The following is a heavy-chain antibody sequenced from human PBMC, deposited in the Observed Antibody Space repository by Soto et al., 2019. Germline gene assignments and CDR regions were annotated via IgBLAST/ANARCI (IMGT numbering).Heavy chain of an antibody. V-gene: IGHV4-34*01. CDR1: GGSFSGYY. J-gene: IGHJ3*02. D-gene: IGHD3-3*01. CDR3: ARKKGFWSGYYRISSYGAFDI. Sequence: SETLSLTCAVYGGSFSGYYWSWIRQPPGKGLEWIGEINHSGSTNYNPSLKSRVTISVDTSKNQFSLKLSSVTAADTAVYYCARKKGFWSGYYRISSYGAFDIWGQGTMVT. CDR2: INHSGST.